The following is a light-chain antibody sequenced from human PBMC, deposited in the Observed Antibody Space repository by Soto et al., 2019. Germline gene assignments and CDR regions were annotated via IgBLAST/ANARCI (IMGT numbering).Light chain of an antibody. CDR1: QSLSSS. V-gene: IGKV1-5*03. Sequence: IQMTQSPSTLSASVGDRVTITCRASQSLSSSLAWYQQKLGKAPKVLIYKASSLESGVPSRFSGSGSGTEFTLTISSVQPEDFAPYYCQQLMSYPITFGQGTRLEIK. CDR2: KAS. J-gene: IGKJ5*01. CDR3: QQLMSYPIT.